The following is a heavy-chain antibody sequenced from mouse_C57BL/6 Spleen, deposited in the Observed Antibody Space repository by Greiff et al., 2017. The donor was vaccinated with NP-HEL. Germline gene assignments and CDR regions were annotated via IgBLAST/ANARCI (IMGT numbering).Heavy chain of an antibody. V-gene: IGHV5-9-1*02. J-gene: IGHJ2*01. Sequence: DVQLQESGEGLVKPGGSLKLSCAASGFTFSSYAMSWVRQTPEKRLEWVAYISSGGDYIYYADTVKGRFTISRDNARHTLYLQMSSLKSEDTAMYDCTRDLAAQATGFDYWGQGTTLTVSS. CDR2: ISSGGDYI. CDR1: GFTFSSYA. D-gene: IGHD3-2*02. CDR3: TRDLAAQATGFDY.